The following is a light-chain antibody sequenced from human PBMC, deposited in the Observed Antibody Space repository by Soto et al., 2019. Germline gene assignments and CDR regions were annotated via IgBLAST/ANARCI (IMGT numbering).Light chain of an antibody. J-gene: IGLJ1*01. CDR2: DVN. V-gene: IGLV2-14*03. Sequence: QSALTQPASVSGSPGQSIAVSCTGTSSDVGAYNFVSWYQHHPGKAPKLIIYDVNNRPSGVSDRFSGSKSGNTASLTISGLQAEDEADYYCTSYTSSSTYVFGVGTKITVL. CDR1: SSDVGAYNF. CDR3: TSYTSSSTYV.